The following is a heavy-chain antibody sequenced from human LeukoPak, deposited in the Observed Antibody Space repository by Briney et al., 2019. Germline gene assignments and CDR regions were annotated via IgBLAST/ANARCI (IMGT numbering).Heavy chain of an antibody. CDR3: VKDSKSSGWYVPPNFDY. CDR2: VSSNVYST. V-gene: IGHV3-64D*09. D-gene: IGHD6-19*01. J-gene: IGHJ4*02. Sequence: GGSLRLSCVASGFTFSSYWMHWVRQAPGKGLEYVSSVSSNVYSTHYADSVKGRFAISRDNSKNTLYLQMSSLRTEDTAVYYCVKDSKSSGWYVPPNFDYWGQGTLVTVSS. CDR1: GFTFSSYW.